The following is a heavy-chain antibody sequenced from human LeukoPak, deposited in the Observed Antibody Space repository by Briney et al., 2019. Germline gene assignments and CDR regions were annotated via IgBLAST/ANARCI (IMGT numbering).Heavy chain of an antibody. CDR1: GYTFFSYG. Sequence: ASVKVSCKTSGYTFFSYGITWVRQAPGQGLEWMGWISANNGDTKYAPKFQGRVTMTTESNTRTAYLDVRSLRSDDTPVYYCARDGVLSGTTDFWGQGTLIPVPS. CDR3: ARDGVLSGTTDF. J-gene: IGHJ4*02. CDR2: ISANNGDT. V-gene: IGHV1-18*01. D-gene: IGHD1-1*01.